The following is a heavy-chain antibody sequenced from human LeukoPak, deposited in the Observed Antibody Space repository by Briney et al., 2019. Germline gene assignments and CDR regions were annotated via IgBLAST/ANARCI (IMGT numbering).Heavy chain of an antibody. CDR2: ISGSGGST. CDR3: AKVGLHDYVWGSYRSLGVFDY. CDR1: GFTFSSYA. V-gene: IGHV3-23*01. Sequence: GASLRLSCAASGFTFSSYAMSWVRQAPGKGLEWVSAISGSGGSTYYADSVKGRFTISRDNSKNTLYLQMNSLRAEDTAVYYCAKVGLHDYVWGSYRSLGVFDYWGQGTLVTVSS. J-gene: IGHJ4*02. D-gene: IGHD3-16*02.